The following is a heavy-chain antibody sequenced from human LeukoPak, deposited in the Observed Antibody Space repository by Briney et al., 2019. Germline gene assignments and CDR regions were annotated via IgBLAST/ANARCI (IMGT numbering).Heavy chain of an antibody. Sequence: SETLSLTCTVSGGSISSYYWSWIRQPPGKGLEWIGYIYYSGSTNYNPSLKSRVTISVDTSKNLFSLRLTSVTAADTAIYYCARDEGSGWYAYWGQGTLVTVSS. CDR1: GGSISSYY. J-gene: IGHJ4*02. V-gene: IGHV4-59*12. D-gene: IGHD6-19*01. CDR2: IYYSGST. CDR3: ARDEGSGWYAY.